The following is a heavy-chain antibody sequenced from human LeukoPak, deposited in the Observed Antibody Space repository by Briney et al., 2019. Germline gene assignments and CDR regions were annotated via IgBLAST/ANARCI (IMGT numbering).Heavy chain of an antibody. CDR2: IYYSGST. V-gene: IGHV4-59*01. D-gene: IGHD3-10*01. CDR3: ARDMVRGVINQRPYYYYGMDV. CDR1: GGSISSYY. J-gene: IGHJ6*02. Sequence: SETLSLTCTVSGGSISSYYWSWIRQPPGKGLEWIGYIYYSGSTNYNPSLKSRVTISVDTSKNQFSLKLSSVTAADTAVYYCARDMVRGVINQRPYYYYGMDVWGQGTTVTVSS.